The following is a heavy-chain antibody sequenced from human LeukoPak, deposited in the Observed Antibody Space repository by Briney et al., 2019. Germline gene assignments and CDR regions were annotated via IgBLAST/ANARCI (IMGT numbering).Heavy chain of an antibody. J-gene: IGHJ4*02. D-gene: IGHD3-22*01. CDR3: AKSSYYDSSGYYREYYFDY. CDR1: GFTFSSYA. V-gene: IGHV3-23*01. Sequence: GGSLRLSCAASGFTFSSYAMSWVRQAPGKGLEWVSSVSGSGGSTYYADSVKGRFTISRDNSKSTLFMQMNSLRAEDTAVYYCAKSSYYDSSGYYREYYFDYWGQGTLVTVSS. CDR2: VSGSGGST.